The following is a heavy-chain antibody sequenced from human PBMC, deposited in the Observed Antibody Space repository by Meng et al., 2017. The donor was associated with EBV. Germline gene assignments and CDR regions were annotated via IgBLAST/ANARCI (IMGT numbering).Heavy chain of an antibody. V-gene: IGHV1-69*01. CDR3: ARLCENKRLLAGFDY. Sequence: QVQLVQSGAEVKMPXASVRVXCKAYGGSCSSHGIAWVRQAPGEGPEWMGGNIPILSTTNYAQKFQGRLTIVADASTTPAYMELNSLRSEDTAVYFCARLCENKRLLAGFDYWGQGTMVTVSS. J-gene: IGHJ4*02. CDR1: GGSCSSHG. CDR2: NIPILSTT. D-gene: IGHD6-19*01.